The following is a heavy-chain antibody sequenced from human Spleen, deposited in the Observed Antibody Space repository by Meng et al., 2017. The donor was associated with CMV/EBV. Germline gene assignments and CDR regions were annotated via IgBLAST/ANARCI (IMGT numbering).Heavy chain of an antibody. D-gene: IGHD6-6*01. CDR1: GFTFGDYA. V-gene: IGHV4-34*01. CDR2: INHSGST. J-gene: IGHJ4*02. Sequence: GSLRLSCTASGFTFGDYAMSWVRQAPGKGLEWIGEINHSGSTNYNPSLKSRVTISIDTSKNHFSLRLTSVTAADTAVYYCARRLAPPRGPYYFDYWGQGTLVTVS. CDR3: ARRLAPPRGPYYFDY.